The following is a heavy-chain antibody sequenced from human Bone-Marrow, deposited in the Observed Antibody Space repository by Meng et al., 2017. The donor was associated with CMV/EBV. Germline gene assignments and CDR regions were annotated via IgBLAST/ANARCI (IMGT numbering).Heavy chain of an antibody. J-gene: IGHJ4*02. CDR3: AKGRGY. CDR2: IRYDGSNK. V-gene: IGHV3-30*02. Sequence: GESLKISCAASGFTFSSYGMHWVRQAPGKGLEWVAFIRYDGSNKYYANSVKGRFTISRDNSKNTLYLQMNSLRAEDTAVYYCAKGRGYWGQGTLVTVSS. CDR1: GFTFSSYG.